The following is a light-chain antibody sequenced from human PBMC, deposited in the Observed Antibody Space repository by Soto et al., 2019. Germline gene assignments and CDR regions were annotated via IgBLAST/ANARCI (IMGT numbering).Light chain of an antibody. CDR1: SSDVGDFNY. CDR2: DVT. J-gene: IGLJ2*01. CDR3: SSYSSRTTHVV. Sequence: QSALTQPASVSGSPGRSVTISCTGTSSDVGDFNYVSWYQHLPGRAPKLIIYDVTNRPSGISYRFSASKSGRTASLTISGLQAEDEAYYYCSSYSSRTTHVVFGGGTKLTVL. V-gene: IGLV2-14*03.